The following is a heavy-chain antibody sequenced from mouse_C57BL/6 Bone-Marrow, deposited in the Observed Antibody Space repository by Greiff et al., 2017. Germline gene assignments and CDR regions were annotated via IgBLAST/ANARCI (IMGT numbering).Heavy chain of an antibody. CDR3: ARDYTTVVAPGDAMDY. CDR1: GFTFSSYA. Sequence: EVKLVESGGGLVKPGGSLKLSCAASGFTFSSYAMSWVRQTPEKRLEWVATISDGGSYTYYPDNVKGRFPISRDNAKNNLYLQMSHLKSEDTAMYYCARDYTTVVAPGDAMDYWGQGTSVTVSS. D-gene: IGHD1-1*01. CDR2: ISDGGSYT. J-gene: IGHJ4*01. V-gene: IGHV5-4*01.